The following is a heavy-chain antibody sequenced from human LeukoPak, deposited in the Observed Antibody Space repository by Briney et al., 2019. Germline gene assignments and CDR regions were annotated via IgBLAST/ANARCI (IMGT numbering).Heavy chain of an antibody. V-gene: IGHV1-46*01. CDR2: INPSGGST. J-gene: IGHJ4*02. CDR3: ARDRYYYDSSGYIRGISFDY. Sequence: ASLKLSSTASGYTFTSYYMHWVRQAPGQGVEWRGIINPSGGSTSYAQKFQGRVPMTRDTSTCTVYMELSSLRSEDTAVYYCARDRYYYDSSGYIRGISFDYWGQGTLVTVSS. D-gene: IGHD3-22*01. CDR1: GYTFTSYY.